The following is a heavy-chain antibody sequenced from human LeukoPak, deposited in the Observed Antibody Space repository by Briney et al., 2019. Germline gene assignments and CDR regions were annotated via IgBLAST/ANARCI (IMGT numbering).Heavy chain of an antibody. Sequence: GGSLRLSCAASGFTFSSFGMHWVRQAPGKGLEWVAFIRYDGSTKHYADSVKGRFTISRDNSKNTVYLQMNSLRAEDTAVYYCAKHGLPLVVISAPLDYWGQGTLVTVAS. CDR2: IRYDGSTK. V-gene: IGHV3-30*02. CDR3: AKHGLPLVVISAPLDY. J-gene: IGHJ4*02. D-gene: IGHD2-15*01. CDR1: GFTFSSFG.